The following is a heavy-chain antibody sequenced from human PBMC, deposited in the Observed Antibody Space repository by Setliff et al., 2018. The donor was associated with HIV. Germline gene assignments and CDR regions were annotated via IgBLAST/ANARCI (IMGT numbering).Heavy chain of an antibody. D-gene: IGHD1-26*01. Sequence: SETLSLTCTVSGDSISGYYWSWVRQPPGKGLEWIGYVYYSGSTNYNPSLKSRVTLSFDTSKNNFSLNLNSVTATDTAVYYCARGLKGGGYYFDYW. CDR2: VYYSGST. V-gene: IGHV4-59*01. CDR1: GDSISGYY. J-gene: IGHJ4*01. CDR3: ARGLKGGGYYFDY.